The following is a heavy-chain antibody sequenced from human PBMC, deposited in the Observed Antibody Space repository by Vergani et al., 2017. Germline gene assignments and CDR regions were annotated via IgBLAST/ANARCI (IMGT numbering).Heavy chain of an antibody. V-gene: IGHV1-69*13. J-gene: IGHJ4*02. CDR2: IIPIFGTT. CDR3: ARNSCYYSYYFDF. Sequence: QGQLAQSGAAVQNPGSSVKVSCKASGGTFSTNSISWVRQAPGQGLEWMGRIIPIFGTTSYAQKFQGRVTLLADESTSTAYMELSSLRSEATAVYYCARNSCYYSYYFDFWGQGTLVTVSS. D-gene: IGHD3-22*01. CDR1: GGTFSTNS.